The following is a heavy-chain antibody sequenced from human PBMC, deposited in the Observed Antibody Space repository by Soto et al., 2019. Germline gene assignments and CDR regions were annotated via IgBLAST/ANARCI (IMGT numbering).Heavy chain of an antibody. CDR3: ARYRFTATWSKFDY. V-gene: IGHV4-31*11. CDR1: GVSISSDAYY. J-gene: IGHJ4*02. CDR2: FSHRGTT. Sequence: PSETLSLTCAVSGVSISSDAYYWSWIRQHPGKGLEWIGFFSHRGTTYYNPSLKSRVTMSGDTSKNQFSLKLTSVTAPDTAVYYCARYRFTATWSKFDYWGQGALVTVSS. D-gene: IGHD3-16*02.